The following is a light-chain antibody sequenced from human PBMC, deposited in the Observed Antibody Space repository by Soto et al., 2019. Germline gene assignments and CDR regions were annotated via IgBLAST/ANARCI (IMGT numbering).Light chain of an antibody. CDR1: QSVLYSSNNRNY. J-gene: IGKJ5*01. V-gene: IGKV4-1*01. CDR3: QQSYSTFIT. CDR2: WAS. Sequence: DIVMTQSPDSLAVSLGERATINCKSSQSVLYSSNNRNYLAWYQQKPGQPPKLLIYWASTRESGVPDRFSGSGSGTDFTLTISSLQPEDFATYYCQQSYSTFITFGQGTRLEIK.